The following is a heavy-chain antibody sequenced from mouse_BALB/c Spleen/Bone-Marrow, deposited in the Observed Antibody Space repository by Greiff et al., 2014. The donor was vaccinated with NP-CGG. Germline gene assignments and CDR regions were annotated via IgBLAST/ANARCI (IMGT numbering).Heavy chain of an antibody. CDR3: ARKDYFGYAAMDY. V-gene: IGHV5-17*02. CDR2: ISGGSSII. J-gene: IGHJ4*01. CDR1: GFTFSSFG. Sequence: DVQLVESGGGLVQPGGSRKLSCAAYGFTFSSFGMHWVRQAPEKGLEWVAYISGGSSIIYYADTVKGRFTISRDNPKNTLFLQMTSLRSEDTAIYYCARKDYFGYAAMDYWGQGTSVTVSS. D-gene: IGHD1-2*01.